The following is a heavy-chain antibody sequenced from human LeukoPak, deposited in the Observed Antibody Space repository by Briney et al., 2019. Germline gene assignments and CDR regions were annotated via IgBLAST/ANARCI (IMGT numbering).Heavy chain of an antibody. CDR1: GGYISSGGYY. V-gene: IGHV4-31*03. D-gene: IGHD3-10*01. CDR3: AIGISSYASGSYSSRLDYYYGMDV. Sequence: PSETLSLTCTVSGGYISSGGYYWSWIRQHPGKGLEWIGYIYYSGSTYYNPSLKSRVTISVDTSKNQFSLKLSSVTAADTAVYACAIGISSYASGSYSSRLDYYYGMDVWGQGTTVTVSS. J-gene: IGHJ6*02. CDR2: IYYSGST.